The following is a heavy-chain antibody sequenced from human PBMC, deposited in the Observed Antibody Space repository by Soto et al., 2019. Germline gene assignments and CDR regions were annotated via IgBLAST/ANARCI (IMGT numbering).Heavy chain of an antibody. CDR2: IYYSGST. D-gene: IGHD5-12*01. J-gene: IGHJ3*02. CDR1: GYSISSSNW. V-gene: IGHV4-28*01. CDR3: ARSGYSGHDSQTPDAFDI. Sequence: QVQLQESGPGLVKPSDTLSLTCAVSGYSISSSNWWGWIRQPPGKGLEWIWYIYYSGSTYYNPSLKSRVTMTVDTSQKQTSSKLSSVTAVYTAVYYCARSGYSGHDSQTPDAFDIWGQGTMVTVSS.